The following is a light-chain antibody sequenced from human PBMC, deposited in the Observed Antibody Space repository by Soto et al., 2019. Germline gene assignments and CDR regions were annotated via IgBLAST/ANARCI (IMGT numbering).Light chain of an antibody. Sequence: QSVLTQPPSASATPGQRVIISCSGSSSNVGSYPVNWYQHLPGAAPRLLMYTNNQRPAGVPDRFSGSKSGTCASLAISGLQTEDEADYYCAAWDDSLNGRYVFGTGTKVTVL. CDR2: TNN. CDR3: AAWDDSLNGRYV. V-gene: IGLV1-44*01. CDR1: SSNVGSYP. J-gene: IGLJ1*01.